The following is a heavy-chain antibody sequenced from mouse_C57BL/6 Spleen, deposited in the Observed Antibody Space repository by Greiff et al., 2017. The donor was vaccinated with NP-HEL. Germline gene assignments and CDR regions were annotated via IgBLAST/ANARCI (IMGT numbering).Heavy chain of an antibody. D-gene: IGHD1-1*01. CDR3: ARYYYGSSFYAMDY. CDR1: GYTFTSYW. CDR2: IDPSDSYT. Sequence: QVHVKQSGAELVRPGTSVKLSCKASGYTFTSYWMHWVKQRPGQGLEWIGVIDPSDSYTNYNQKFKGKATLTVDTSSSTAYMQLSSLTSEDSAVYYCARYYYGSSFYAMDYWGQGTSVTVSS. J-gene: IGHJ4*01. V-gene: IGHV1-59*01.